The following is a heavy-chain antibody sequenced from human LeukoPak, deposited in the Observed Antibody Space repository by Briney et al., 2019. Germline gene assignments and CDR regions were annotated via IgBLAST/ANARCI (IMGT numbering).Heavy chain of an antibody. CDR1: GFTFSSYA. CDR3: AKERGPYYYDSSGYYDPYYFDY. J-gene: IGHJ4*02. Sequence: GGSLRLSCAASGFTFSSYAMSWVRQAPGKGLEWVSAISGSGGSTYYADSVKGRFTISRDNSKNTLYLQMNSLRAEDKAVYYCAKERGPYYYDSSGYYDPYYFDYWGQGTLVTVSS. V-gene: IGHV3-23*01. D-gene: IGHD3-22*01. CDR2: ISGSGGST.